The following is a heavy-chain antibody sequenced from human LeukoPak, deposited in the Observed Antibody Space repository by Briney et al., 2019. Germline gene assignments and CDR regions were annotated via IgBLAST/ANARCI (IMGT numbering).Heavy chain of an antibody. CDR2: ISACNGNT. CDR3: ARVGLDIVLMVYAHFDY. D-gene: IGHD2-8*01. CDR1: GYTFTSYG. V-gene: IGHV1-18*01. Sequence: GASVKVSCKASGYTFTSYGISWVRQAPGQGLEWMGWISACNGNTNYAQKLQGRVTMTTDTSTSTAYMELRSLRSDDTAVYYCARVGLDIVLMVYAHFDYWGQGTLVTVSS. J-gene: IGHJ4*02.